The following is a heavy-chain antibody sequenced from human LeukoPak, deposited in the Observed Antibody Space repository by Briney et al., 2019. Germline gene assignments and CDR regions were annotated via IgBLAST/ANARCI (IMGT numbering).Heavy chain of an antibody. V-gene: IGHV3-74*01. CDR2: IDNDGSDT. J-gene: IGHJ3*01. CDR1: GFTFSSYW. Sequence: PGGSLRLSCAASGFTFSSYWIHWVRQAPGKGLVWVPRIDNDGSDTIYADSVKGRFTISRDNAKNTLYLEMNSLRAEDTAVYFCARGGPNHGFDFWGQGTMVTVSS. D-gene: IGHD4/OR15-4a*01. CDR3: ARGGPNHGFDF.